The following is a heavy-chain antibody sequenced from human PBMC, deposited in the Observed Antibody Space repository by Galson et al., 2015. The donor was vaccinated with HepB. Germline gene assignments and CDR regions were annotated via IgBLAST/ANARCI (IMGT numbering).Heavy chain of an antibody. V-gene: IGHV1-69*13. Sequence: SVKVSCKASGGTFNNYGFSWLRQARGQGLEWMGGIIPSSGAREYAQKFQDRVTISADASTNTAYIHLSGLTSEDTAVYFCATEGGDSGTYGFANWGQGTLVTIST. CDR3: ATEGGDSGTYGFAN. CDR2: IIPSSGAR. J-gene: IGHJ4*02. D-gene: IGHD1-26*01. CDR1: GGTFNNYG.